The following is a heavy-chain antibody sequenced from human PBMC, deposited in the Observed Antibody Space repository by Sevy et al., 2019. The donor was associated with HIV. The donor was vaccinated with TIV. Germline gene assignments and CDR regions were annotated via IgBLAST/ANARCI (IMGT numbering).Heavy chain of an antibody. V-gene: IGHV3-23*01. CDR3: GNLGGGSISTRDN. J-gene: IGHJ4*02. D-gene: IGHD3-16*01. CDR2: IYPSGDST. CDR1: GFSFSSYE. Sequence: GGSLRLSCAASGFSFSSYEMSWVRQAPGKGLEWVSGIYPSGDSTFYADSVKGRSPNSGDNSKSTLYLQMNSLGADDTAVFYCGNLGGGSISTRDNWGRGTLVTVSS.